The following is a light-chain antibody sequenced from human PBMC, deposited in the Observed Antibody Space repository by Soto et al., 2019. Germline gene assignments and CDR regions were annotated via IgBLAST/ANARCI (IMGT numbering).Light chain of an antibody. J-gene: IGLJ2*01. CDR1: SSDVGGYNY. V-gene: IGLV2-14*01. Sequence: QSALTQPDSVSGSPGQSITISCTGTSSDVGGYNYVSWYQQHPGKAPKLMIYDVSNRPSGVSNRFSGSKSGNTASLTISGLQAEDVADYYCSSYTSSSRVFGGGTQLTVL. CDR3: SSYTSSSRV. CDR2: DVS.